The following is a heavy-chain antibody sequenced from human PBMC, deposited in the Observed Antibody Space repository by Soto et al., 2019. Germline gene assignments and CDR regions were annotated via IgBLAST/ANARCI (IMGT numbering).Heavy chain of an antibody. J-gene: IGHJ4*02. CDR2: ISGSGGST. Sequence: VQLVESGGGVVQPGRSLRLSCAASGFTFSSYGMHWVRQAPGKGLEWVSAISGSGGSTYYADSVKGRFTISRDNSKNTLYLQMNSLRAEDTAVYYCAKGSYCTNGICYNYWGQGTLVTVSS. CDR3: AKGSYCTNGICYNY. V-gene: IGHV3-23*04. D-gene: IGHD2-8*01. CDR1: GFTFSSYG.